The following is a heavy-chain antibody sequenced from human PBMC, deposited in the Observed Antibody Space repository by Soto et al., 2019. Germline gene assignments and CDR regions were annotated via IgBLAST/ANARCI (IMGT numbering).Heavy chain of an antibody. V-gene: IGHV1-18*01. D-gene: IGHD3-22*01. CDR3: ATLNYYDSSGYYYVIDY. Sequence: GASVKVSCKASGYTFTSYGISWVRQAPGQGLEWMGWISAYNGNTNYAQKLQGRVTMTTDTSTSTAYMELRSLRSDDTAVYYCATLNYYDSSGYYYVIDYWGQGTLVTVSS. CDR1: GYTFTSYG. J-gene: IGHJ4*02. CDR2: ISAYNGNT.